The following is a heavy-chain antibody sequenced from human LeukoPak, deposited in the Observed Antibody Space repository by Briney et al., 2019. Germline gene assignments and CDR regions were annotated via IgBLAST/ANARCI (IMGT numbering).Heavy chain of an antibody. D-gene: IGHD2-21*02. J-gene: IGHJ6*03. CDR3: ASSQYCGGDCYPHYYYYYMDV. CDR2: IYTSGST. Sequence: SETLSLTCTVSGGSISSGSYYWSWIRQPAGKGLEWIGRIYTSGSTNYNPSLKSRVTMSVDTSKNQFSLKLSSVTAADTAVYYCASSQYCGGDCYPHYYYYYMDVWGKGTTVTVSS. V-gene: IGHV4-61*02. CDR1: GGSISSGSYY.